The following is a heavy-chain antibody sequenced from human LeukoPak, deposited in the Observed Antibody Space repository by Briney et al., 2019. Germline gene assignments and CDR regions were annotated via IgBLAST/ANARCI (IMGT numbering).Heavy chain of an antibody. CDR1: GGSFSGYY. J-gene: IGHJ4*02. D-gene: IGHD7-27*01. CDR2: INHSGST. Sequence: PSETLSLTCAVYGGSFSGYYWSWIRQPPGKGLEWIGEINHSGSTNYNPSLKSRATISVDTSKNQFSLKLSSVTAADTAVYYCAATSGEWDYWGQGTLVTVSS. CDR3: AATSGEWDY. V-gene: IGHV4-34*01.